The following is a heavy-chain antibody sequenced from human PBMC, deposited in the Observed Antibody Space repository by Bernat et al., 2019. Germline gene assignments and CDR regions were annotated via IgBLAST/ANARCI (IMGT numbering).Heavy chain of an antibody. Sequence: QVQLVQSGAEVKKPGASVKVSCKASGYTFTSYGISWVRQTPGQGLEWMGWISAYNGNTNYAQKLQGRVTMTTDTSTSTAYMELRSLRSDDTAVYYCARSGYCSSTSCWEEGGWFDPWGQGTLVTVSS. V-gene: IGHV1-18*01. CDR1: GYTFTSYG. D-gene: IGHD2-2*01. J-gene: IGHJ5*02. CDR3: ARSGYCSSTSCWEEGGWFDP. CDR2: ISAYNGNT.